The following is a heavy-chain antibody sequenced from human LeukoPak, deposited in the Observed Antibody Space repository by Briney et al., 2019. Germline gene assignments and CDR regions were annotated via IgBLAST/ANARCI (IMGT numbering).Heavy chain of an antibody. V-gene: IGHV4-39*01. CDR2: INNGGNT. CDR1: GDYISSSTYY. J-gene: IGHJ4*02. Sequence: SETLSLTCTVSGDYISSSTYYWGWIRQPPGKGLEWIGSINNGGNTYYNPSLKSRVTLSVDTSKNQFSLKLSSVTAADTAVYYCARRRTGSYSDYWGQGTLVTVSS. D-gene: IGHD3/OR15-3a*01. CDR3: ARRRTGSYSDY.